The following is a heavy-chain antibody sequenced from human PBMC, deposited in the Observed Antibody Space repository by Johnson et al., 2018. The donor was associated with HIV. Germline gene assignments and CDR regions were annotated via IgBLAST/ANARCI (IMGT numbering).Heavy chain of an antibody. CDR2: ISYDGSNK. V-gene: IGHV3-30-3*01. CDR3: GRDMSSRWGMGDACDI. Sequence: QVQLVESGGGVVQPGGSLRLSCAASGFTFSSYAMHWVRQAPGKGLEWVAVISYDGSNKYYADSVKGRLPIARDNSKNTLYLQMSSLRAEDTAMYYCGRDMSSRWGMGDACDIWGQGTMVTVSS. CDR1: GFTFSSYA. J-gene: IGHJ3*02. D-gene: IGHD6-13*01.